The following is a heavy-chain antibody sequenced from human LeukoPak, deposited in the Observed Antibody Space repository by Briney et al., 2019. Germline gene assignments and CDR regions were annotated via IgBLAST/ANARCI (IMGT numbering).Heavy chain of an antibody. J-gene: IGHJ4*02. D-gene: IGHD1-26*01. CDR2: IYSGGST. CDR1: GFTFSSYE. CDR3: ARGRELLHFDY. Sequence: GGSLRLSCAASGFTFSSYEMNWVRQAPGKGLEWVSVIYSGGSTYYADSVKGRFTISRDNSKNTLYLQMNSLRAEDTAVYYCARGRELLHFDYWGQGTLVTVSS. V-gene: IGHV3-66*02.